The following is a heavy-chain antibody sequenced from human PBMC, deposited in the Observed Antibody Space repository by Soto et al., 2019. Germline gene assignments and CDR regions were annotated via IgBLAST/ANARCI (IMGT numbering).Heavy chain of an antibody. V-gene: IGHV4-61*01. Sequence: QVQLQESGPGLVKPSETLSLTCTVSGGSVSSGSYYWSWIRQPPGKRLEWIGYIYYSGSTKYNPSLKSRVTISVDTSKNQFSLKLSSVTAADTAVYYCARAGMGDGSDYWGQGTLVTVSS. CDR2: IYYSGST. D-gene: IGHD1-26*01. CDR3: ARAGMGDGSDY. CDR1: GGSVSSGSYY. J-gene: IGHJ4*02.